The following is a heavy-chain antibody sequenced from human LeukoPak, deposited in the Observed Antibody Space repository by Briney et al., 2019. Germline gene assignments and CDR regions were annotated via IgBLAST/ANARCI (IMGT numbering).Heavy chain of an antibody. Sequence: GGSLRLSCAASGFTFTTYTMSWVRQAPGKGLAWASAISGSGGTTYYADSVKGRFTISRDNSKNILYLQMNSLRAEDTAVYYCAKSNGVDRNGYNSDYFDYWGQGTLVTVSS. J-gene: IGHJ4*02. CDR2: ISGSGGTT. V-gene: IGHV3-23*01. D-gene: IGHD5-24*01. CDR1: GFTFTTYT. CDR3: AKSNGVDRNGYNSDYFDY.